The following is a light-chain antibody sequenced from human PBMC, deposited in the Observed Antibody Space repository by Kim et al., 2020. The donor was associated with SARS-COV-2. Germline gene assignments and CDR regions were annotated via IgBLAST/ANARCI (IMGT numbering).Light chain of an antibody. CDR3: QSFHSSLSASV. Sequence: QRVTISCTGSSSNIGAGYDVHWYQQLPGTAPKLLIYGNSNRPSGVPDRFSGSKSGTSASLAITGLQAEDEADYYCQSFHSSLSASVFGGGTQLTVL. V-gene: IGLV1-40*01. CDR2: GNS. J-gene: IGLJ3*02. CDR1: SSNIGAGYD.